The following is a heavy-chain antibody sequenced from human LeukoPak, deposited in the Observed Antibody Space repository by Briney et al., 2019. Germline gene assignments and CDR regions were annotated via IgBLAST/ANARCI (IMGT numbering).Heavy chain of an antibody. J-gene: IGHJ6*02. Sequence: GGSLRLSCAASGFTFSSYGMHWVRQAPGKGLEWVAVISYDGSNKYYADSVKGRFTISRDNSKNTLYLQMNSLRAEDTAVYYCARGNAARLYYYYYGMDVWGQGTTVTVSS. V-gene: IGHV3-30*03. CDR2: ISYDGSNK. CDR1: GFTFSSYG. CDR3: ARGNAARLYYYYYGMDV. D-gene: IGHD6-6*01.